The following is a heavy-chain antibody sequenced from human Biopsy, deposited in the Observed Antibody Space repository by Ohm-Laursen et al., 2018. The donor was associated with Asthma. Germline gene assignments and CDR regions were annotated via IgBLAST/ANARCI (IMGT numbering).Heavy chain of an antibody. V-gene: IGHV2-5*01. CDR3: AHRRHGPSVGYYYDSGGYSPFDY. CDR1: GFSLSTRAMC. CDR2: INWNDNK. D-gene: IGHD3-22*01. J-gene: IGHJ4*02. Sequence: TQTLTLTCTFSGFSLSTRAMCVTWIRQPPGKALEWLALINWNDNKRYSPSLKSRLTITKDTSKNLVVLTMTNMDPVDTATYYCAHRRHGPSVGYYYDSGGYSPFDYWGQGTLVPVSS.